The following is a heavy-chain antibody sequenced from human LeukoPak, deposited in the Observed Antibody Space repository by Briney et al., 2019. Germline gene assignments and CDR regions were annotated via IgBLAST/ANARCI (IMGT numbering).Heavy chain of an antibody. Sequence: GRSLRLSCAASGFTFSSYGMHWVRQAPGKGLEWVAVISYDGSNKYYADSVKGRFTISRDNSKNTLYLQMNSLRAEDTAVYYCVRDSRYGSGWFEDGLDFWGQGTTVTVSS. V-gene: IGHV3-30*03. J-gene: IGHJ6*02. CDR2: ISYDGSNK. CDR3: VRDSRYGSGWFEDGLDF. CDR1: GFTFSSYG. D-gene: IGHD6-13*01.